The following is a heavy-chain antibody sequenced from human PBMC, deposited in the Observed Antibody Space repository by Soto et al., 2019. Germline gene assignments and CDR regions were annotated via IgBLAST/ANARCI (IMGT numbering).Heavy chain of an antibody. D-gene: IGHD4-17*01. V-gene: IGHV4-30-4*01. CDR1: GGSISSGDYY. Sequence: SETLSLTCTVSGGSISSGDYYWSWIRQPPGKGLEWIGYIYYSGSTYYNPSLKSRVTISVDTSKNQFSLKLSSVTAADTAVYYCARFDYGGNRAFDYWGQGTPVTVSS. CDR2: IYYSGST. CDR3: ARFDYGGNRAFDY. J-gene: IGHJ4*02.